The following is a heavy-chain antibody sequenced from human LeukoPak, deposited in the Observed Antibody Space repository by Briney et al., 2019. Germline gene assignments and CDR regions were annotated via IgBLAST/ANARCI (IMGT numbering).Heavy chain of an antibody. D-gene: IGHD3-9*01. V-gene: IGHV1-2*02. CDR2: INPNSGGT. J-gene: IGHJ4*02. CDR1: GYTFTGYY. Sequence: WASVKVSCKASGYTFTGYYMHWVRQAPGQGLEWMGWINPNSGGTNYAQKFQGRVTMTRDTSISTAYMELSRLRSDDTAVYYCARDHGYYDILTGYLGYWGQGTLVTVSS. CDR3: ARDHGYYDILTGYLGY.